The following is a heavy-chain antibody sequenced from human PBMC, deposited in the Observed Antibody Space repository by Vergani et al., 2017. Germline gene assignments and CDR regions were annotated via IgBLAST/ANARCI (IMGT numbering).Heavy chain of an antibody. CDR1: GFSFTTYA. CDR3: ATGGCNYWFDS. Sequence: EVQLLESGGDLVQPGGSLRLSCAASGFSFTTYAMSWVRQAPGKGLEWVSTININGDYTRYGDSVKGRFTISRNNSKSTLYLQMNSLRAEDTAIYYCATGGCNYWFDSWGQGTLVIVS. V-gene: IGHV3-23*01. J-gene: IGHJ5*01. D-gene: IGHD5-24*01. CDR2: ININGDYT.